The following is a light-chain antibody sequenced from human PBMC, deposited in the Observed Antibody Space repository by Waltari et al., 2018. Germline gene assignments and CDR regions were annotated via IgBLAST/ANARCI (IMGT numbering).Light chain of an antibody. CDR3: QHYVRLPAT. CDR1: QSVSRT. V-gene: IGKV3-20*01. CDR2: GAS. J-gene: IGKJ1*01. Sequence: EIVLTQSPGTLSLSPGERATLSCRASQSVSRTLAWYQQKPGQSPKLLIYGASIRATGIPDGFTGSGSGTDFSLTISSLEPEDFAIYFCQHYVRLPATFGQGTKVEIK.